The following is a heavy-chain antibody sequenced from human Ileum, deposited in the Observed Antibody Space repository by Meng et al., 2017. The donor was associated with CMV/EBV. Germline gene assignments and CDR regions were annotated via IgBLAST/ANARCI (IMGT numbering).Heavy chain of an antibody. V-gene: IGHV3-74*03. CDR3: AKVSDCNYGFDP. CDR2: ISSDGSVT. D-gene: IGHD2-21*02. CDR1: GFTFSNYW. J-gene: IGHJ5*02. Sequence: GGSLRLSCVGSGFTFSNYWMHWARQVPGKGLVWVSRISSDGSVTTYADSVKGRFTISRDNAENTLYLQMTSLRVEDTALYYCAKVSDCNYGFDPWGQGTLVTVSS.